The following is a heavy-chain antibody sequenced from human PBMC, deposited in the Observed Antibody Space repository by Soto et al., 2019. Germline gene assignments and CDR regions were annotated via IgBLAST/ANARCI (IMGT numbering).Heavy chain of an antibody. CDR1: GYTFTSYY. Sequence: QVQLVQSGAEVKKPGASVKVSCKASGYTFTSYYMHWVRQAPGQGLEWMGIINPSGGSTSYAQKFLGRVTMTRDTSTSTVYMELSSLRSEDTAVYYCARVYYYDSSAQRGYFDYWGQGTLVTVSS. D-gene: IGHD3-22*01. CDR3: ARVYYYDSSAQRGYFDY. V-gene: IGHV1-46*01. J-gene: IGHJ4*02. CDR2: INPSGGST.